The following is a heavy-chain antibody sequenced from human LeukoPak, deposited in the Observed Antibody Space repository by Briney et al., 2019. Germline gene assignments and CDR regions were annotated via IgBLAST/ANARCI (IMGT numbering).Heavy chain of an antibody. CDR1: GFTVSSYY. V-gene: IGHV3-53*01. CDR3: ARDLILLSSGRHGGDY. J-gene: IGHJ4*02. D-gene: IGHD6-19*01. CDR2: IYSGGST. Sequence: GGSLRLSCAASGFTVSSYYMSWVRQAPGKGLEWVSDIYSGGSTYYAESVKRRFTICGDNSKNTLNLQMNRMRAEDTAVYYCARDLILLSSGRHGGDYWGEGTLVTVSS.